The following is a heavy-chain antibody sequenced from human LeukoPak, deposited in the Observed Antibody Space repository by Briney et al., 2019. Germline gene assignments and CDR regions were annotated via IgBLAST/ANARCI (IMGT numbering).Heavy chain of an antibody. J-gene: IGHJ4*02. V-gene: IGHV1-18*01. Sequence: ASVKASCKASGYTFTSYGISWVRQAPGQGLEWMAWISANSGNTNYAQKVQGRVTMTTDTSTSTAYMELRSLRSDDTAVYYCARGWANYYDSNGYHDCWGQGTLVTVSS. CDR3: ARGWANYYDSNGYHDC. D-gene: IGHD3-22*01. CDR2: ISANSGNT. CDR1: GYTFTSYG.